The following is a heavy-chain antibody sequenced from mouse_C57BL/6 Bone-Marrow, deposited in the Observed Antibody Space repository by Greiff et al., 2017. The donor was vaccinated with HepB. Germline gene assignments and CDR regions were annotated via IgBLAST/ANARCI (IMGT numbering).Heavy chain of an antibody. J-gene: IGHJ4*01. CDR3: ASHLYYYGSSFYAMDY. Sequence: VQLQQPGAELVKPGASVKMSCKASGYTFTSYWITWVKQRPGQGLEWIGDIYPGSGSTNYNEKFKSKATLTVDTSSSTAYMQLSSLTSEDSAVYYCASHLYYYGSSFYAMDYWGQGTSVTVSS. V-gene: IGHV1-55*01. CDR2: IYPGSGST. CDR1: GYTFTSYW. D-gene: IGHD1-1*01.